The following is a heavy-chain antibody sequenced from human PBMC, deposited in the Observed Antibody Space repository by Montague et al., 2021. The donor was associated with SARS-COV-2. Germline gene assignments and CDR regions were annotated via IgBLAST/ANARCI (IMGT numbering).Heavy chain of an antibody. Sequence: SETLSLTCTVSGGSISSGSYYWGWTRQPPGKGLEWIGSIYYSGSTYYNPSLKSRVTISVDTSKYHFSLKLSSVTAADTAVYYCARQVGATLRHAFDIWGQGTMVTVSS. CDR3: ARQVGATLRHAFDI. CDR1: GGSISSGSYY. D-gene: IGHD1-26*01. CDR2: IYYSGST. V-gene: IGHV4-39*01. J-gene: IGHJ3*02.